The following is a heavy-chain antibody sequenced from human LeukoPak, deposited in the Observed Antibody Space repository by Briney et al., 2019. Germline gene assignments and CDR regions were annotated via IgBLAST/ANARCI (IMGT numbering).Heavy chain of an antibody. V-gene: IGHV4-34*01. Sequence: PSETLSLTCAVYGGSFSGYYWSWIRQPPGKGLEWIGEINHSGSTNYNPSRKSRVTISVDTSKNQFSLKLSSVTAADRAVYYCARGPGAVVPAAIRRGYFDVWGRGRLVTVSS. J-gene: IGHJ2*01. CDR2: INHSGST. CDR1: GGSFSGYY. D-gene: IGHD2-2*01. CDR3: ARGPGAVVPAAIRRGYFDV.